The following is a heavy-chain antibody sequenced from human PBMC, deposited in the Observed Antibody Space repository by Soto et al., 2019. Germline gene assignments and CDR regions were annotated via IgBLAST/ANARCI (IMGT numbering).Heavy chain of an antibody. Sequence: RASVKVSCKASGYTFTSYYMHWVRQAPGQGLEWMGIINPSGGSTSYAQKFQGRVTMTRDTSTSTVYMELSSLRSEDTAVYYCAREKGATIFGVVPRRSHELWGMDVWGQGTTVTVFS. CDR3: AREKGATIFGVVPRRSHELWGMDV. CDR2: INPSGGST. D-gene: IGHD3-3*01. J-gene: IGHJ6*02. V-gene: IGHV1-46*01. CDR1: GYTFTSYY.